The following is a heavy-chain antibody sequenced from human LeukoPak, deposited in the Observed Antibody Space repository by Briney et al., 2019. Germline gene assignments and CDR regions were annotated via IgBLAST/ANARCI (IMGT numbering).Heavy chain of an antibody. CDR2: IKQDGSEK. J-gene: IGHJ4*02. Sequence: GGSLRLSCAASGFTFSSYWMSWVRQAPGKGLEWVANIKQDGSEKYYVDSVKGRFTISRDNAKNSLYLQMNSLRAEDTAVYYCAREVFYYYDSSGYYLDYWGQGTLVTVSS. V-gene: IGHV3-7*01. CDR1: GFTFSSYW. CDR3: AREVFYYYDSSGYYLDY. D-gene: IGHD3-22*01.